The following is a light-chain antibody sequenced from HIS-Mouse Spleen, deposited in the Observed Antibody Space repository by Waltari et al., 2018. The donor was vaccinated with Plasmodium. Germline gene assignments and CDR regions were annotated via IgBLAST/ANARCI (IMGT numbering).Light chain of an antibody. CDR2: EGS. CDR1: SRDVGSYNL. V-gene: IGLV2-23*01. J-gene: IGLJ3*02. Sequence: QSALTQPASVSGSPGQSITISCTGTSRDVGSYNLVSWYQQHPGQAPKPMLYEGSKRPSGVSNRFSGSKSGNTASLTISGLQAEDEADYYCCSYAGSSTWVFGGGTKLTVL. CDR3: CSYAGSSTWV.